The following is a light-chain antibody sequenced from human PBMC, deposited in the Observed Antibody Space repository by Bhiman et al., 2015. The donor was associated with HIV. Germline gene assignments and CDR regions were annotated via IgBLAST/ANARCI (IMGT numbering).Light chain of an antibody. J-gene: IGLJ2*01. CDR2: DVS. CDR1: SSDVGGYNY. Sequence: QSALTQPRSVSGSPGQSVTMSCTGTSSDVGGYNYVSWYQQHPGKAPKLMIYDVSKRPSGVPDRFSGSKSGNTASLTISGLQAEDEADYYCCSYASSSVVFGGGTELTVL. CDR3: CSYASSSVV. V-gene: IGLV2-11*01.